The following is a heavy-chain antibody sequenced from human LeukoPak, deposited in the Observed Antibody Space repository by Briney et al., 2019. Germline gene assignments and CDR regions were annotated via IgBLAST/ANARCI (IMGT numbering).Heavy chain of an antibody. J-gene: IGHJ1*01. CDR1: GYTFTSYG. D-gene: IGHD2-2*01. V-gene: IGHV1-18*01. CDR2: ISAYNGNT. CDR3: ARGESDTRGAPIPDDQHFQH. Sequence: ASVKVSCKASGYTFTSYGISWVRQAPGQGLEWMGWISAYNGNTNYAQKLQGRVTMTTDTSTSTASMELRSLRSDDTAVYYCARGESDTRGAPIPDDQHFQHWGQGTLVTVSS.